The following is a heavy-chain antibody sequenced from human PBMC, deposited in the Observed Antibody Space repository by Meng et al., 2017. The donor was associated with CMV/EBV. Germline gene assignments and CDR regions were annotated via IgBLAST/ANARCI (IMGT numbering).Heavy chain of an antibody. V-gene: IGHV3-74*01. CDR1: FAVSSYW. CDR3: ARGGDVLLWFGEFHLDY. J-gene: IGHJ4*02. D-gene: IGHD3-10*01. Sequence: FAVSSYWMHWVRQAPGKGVVWVSRINSDGSSTRDAESVKSRFTIYTDNAKNTLYLQMNSLRAEDTAVYYCARGGDVLLWFGEFHLDYWGQGTLVTVSS. CDR2: INSDGSST.